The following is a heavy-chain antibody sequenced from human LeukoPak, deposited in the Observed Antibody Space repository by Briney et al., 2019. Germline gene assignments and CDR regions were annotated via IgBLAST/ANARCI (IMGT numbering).Heavy chain of an antibody. Sequence: PGGSLRLSCAASGFTFSSYGMHWVRQAPGKGLEWVAFIRCDGSNKYYADSVKGRFTISRDNSKNTLYLQMNSLRAEDTAVYYCAKPTVTTGGPNWFDPWGQGTLVTVSS. CDR2: IRCDGSNK. CDR1: GFTFSSYG. J-gene: IGHJ5*02. V-gene: IGHV3-30*02. D-gene: IGHD4-17*01. CDR3: AKPTVTTGGPNWFDP.